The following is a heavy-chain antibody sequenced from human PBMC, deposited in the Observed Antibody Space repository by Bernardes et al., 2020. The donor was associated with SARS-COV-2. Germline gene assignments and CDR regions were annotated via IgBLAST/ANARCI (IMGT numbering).Heavy chain of an antibody. J-gene: IGHJ6*02. V-gene: IGHV3-11*01. CDR2: ISSIGSTI. CDR3: ARESGYYDSSGYHYYYYGMDV. CDR1: GFTFSDYY. Sequence: GGSLRLSCAASGFTFSDYYMSWIRQAPGKWLEWVSYISSIGSTISYADSVTGRFTISRDNAKNSLYLQMNSLRAEDTAVYYCARESGYYDSSGYHYYYYGMDVWGQGTTVTVSS. D-gene: IGHD3-22*01.